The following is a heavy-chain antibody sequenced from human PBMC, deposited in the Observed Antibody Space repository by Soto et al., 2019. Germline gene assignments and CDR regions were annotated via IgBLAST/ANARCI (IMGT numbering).Heavy chain of an antibody. CDR2: VSASGLNT. V-gene: IGHV3-23*01. CDR3: AKALSMKAAESFDV. D-gene: IGHD3-22*01. Sequence: GGSLRLSCAASGFTFSTYAMAWVRQAPGKGLEWVSGVSASGLNTDYADPVKGRFYISRDNSKNTVSLHMNSLRAEDTAVYYCAKALSMKAAESFDVWGQGTMVTVSS. J-gene: IGHJ3*01. CDR1: GFTFSTYA.